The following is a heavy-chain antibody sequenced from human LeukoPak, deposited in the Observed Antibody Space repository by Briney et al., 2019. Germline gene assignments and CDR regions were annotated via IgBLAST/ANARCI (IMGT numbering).Heavy chain of an antibody. CDR1: GGSIRSNS. Sequence: PSETLSLTCTVSGGSIRSNSWSWFRQSPGSGLEWIGYIYHDRRLKYHPSLESRVTISADPSRNQFSLKLTSVTAADTAVYFCARLPSGGASFGWFDYWGQGALVTVSS. J-gene: IGHJ4*02. D-gene: IGHD5-18*01. CDR3: ARLPSGGASFGWFDY. V-gene: IGHV4-59*08. CDR2: IYHDRRL.